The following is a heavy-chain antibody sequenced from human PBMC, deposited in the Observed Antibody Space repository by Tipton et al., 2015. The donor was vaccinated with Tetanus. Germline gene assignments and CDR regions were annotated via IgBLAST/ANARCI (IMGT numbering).Heavy chain of an antibody. CDR2: INHSGST. CDR3: ARGRGSRTLWSGYYTHWDY. J-gene: IGHJ4*02. D-gene: IGHD3-3*01. CDR1: GGSFSGYY. V-gene: IGHV4-34*01. Sequence: KPSETLSLTCAVYGGSFSGYYWSWIRQPPGKGLEWIGEINHSGSTNYNPSLKSRVTISVDTSKNQFSLKLSSVTAADTAVYYCARGRGSRTLWSGYYTHWDYWGQGTLVTVSS.